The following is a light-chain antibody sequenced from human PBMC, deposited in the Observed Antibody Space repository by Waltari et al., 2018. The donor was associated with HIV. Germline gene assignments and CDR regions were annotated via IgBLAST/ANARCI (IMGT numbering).Light chain of an antibody. V-gene: IGLV1-36*01. J-gene: IGLJ2*01. CDR3: AAAWDDSLNGPV. Sequence: QSVLTQPPSVSEAPRQRVTISCSGSSSTIGTNAVNWYQQIPGKAPNLLIYYDDLLPSGVSDRFSGSKSGTSASLAISGLQSEDEADYYCAAAWDDSLNGPVFGGGAKLTVL. CDR2: YDD. CDR1: SSTIGTNA.